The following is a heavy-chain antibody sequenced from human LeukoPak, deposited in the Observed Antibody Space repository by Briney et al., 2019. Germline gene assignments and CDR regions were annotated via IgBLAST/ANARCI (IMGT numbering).Heavy chain of an antibody. V-gene: IGHV4-30-4*07. Sequence: SQTLSLTCAVSGGSISSGGYAWSWIRQPPGKGLEWIGYIYYSGSTYYNPSLKSRVTISVDTSKNQFSLKLSSVTAADTAVYYCARQTGSGLFILPGGQGTLVTVSS. CDR1: GGSISSGGYA. J-gene: IGHJ4*02. CDR2: IYYSGST. D-gene: IGHD3/OR15-3a*01. CDR3: ARQTGSGLFILP.